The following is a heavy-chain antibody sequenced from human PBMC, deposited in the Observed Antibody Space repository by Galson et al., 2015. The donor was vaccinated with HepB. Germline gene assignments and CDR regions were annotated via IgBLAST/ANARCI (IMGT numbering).Heavy chain of an antibody. CDR2: ISGSGGST. D-gene: IGHD2-15*01. Sequence: SLRLSCAASGFTFSSYAMSWVRQAPGKGLEWVSAISGSGGSTYYADSMKGRFTISRDNSKNTLYLQMNSLRAEDTAVYYCAKGLYCSGGSCYWRLGYFDYWGQGTLVTVSS. CDR3: AKGLYCSGGSCYWRLGYFDY. J-gene: IGHJ4*02. V-gene: IGHV3-23*01. CDR1: GFTFSSYA.